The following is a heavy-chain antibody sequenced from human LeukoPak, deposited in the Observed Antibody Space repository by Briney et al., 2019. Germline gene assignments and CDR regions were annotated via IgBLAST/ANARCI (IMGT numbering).Heavy chain of an antibody. CDR3: SREWGNGNDLRPDS. CDR2: IRSSIYGGTP. V-gene: IGHV3-49*03. J-gene: IGHJ4*02. D-gene: IGHD1-1*01. CDR1: GFTFREFA. Sequence: GGSLRLSCTSPGFTFREFAVSWFRQAPGKGLEWIGFIRSSIYGGTPKAAASVKGRFIFSRDDSKGVAYLRMNSLKTDDTAVYYCSREWGNGNDLRPDSWGQGTLVTVSS.